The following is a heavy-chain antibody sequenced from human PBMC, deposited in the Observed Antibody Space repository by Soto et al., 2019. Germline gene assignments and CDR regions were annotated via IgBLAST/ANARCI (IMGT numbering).Heavy chain of an antibody. CDR2: IYYSGST. CDR3: ARPLRDYVWGSYNY. J-gene: IGHJ4*02. CDR1: GGSISSSSYY. Sequence: SETLSLTCSVSGGSISSSSYYWGWIRQPPGKGLEWIGSIYYSGSTYYNPSLKSRVTISVDTSKNQFSLRLSSVTAADTAMYYCARPLRDYVWGSYNYWGQGTLVTVS. V-gene: IGHV4-39*01. D-gene: IGHD3-16*01.